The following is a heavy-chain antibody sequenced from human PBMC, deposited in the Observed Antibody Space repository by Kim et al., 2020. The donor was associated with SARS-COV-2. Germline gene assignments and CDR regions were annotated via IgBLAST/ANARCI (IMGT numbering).Heavy chain of an antibody. CDR1: GFTFSSYE. CDR2: ISSSGSTI. J-gene: IGHJ5*02. D-gene: IGHD3-3*01. CDR3: ARDGRPPEITIFGVVPTWWFDP. V-gene: IGHV3-48*03. Sequence: GGSLRLSCAASGFTFSSYEMNWVRQAPGKGLEWVSYISSSGSTIYYADSVKGRFTISRDNAKNSLYLQMNSLRAEDTAVYYCARDGRPPEITIFGVVPTWWFDPWGQGTLVTVSS.